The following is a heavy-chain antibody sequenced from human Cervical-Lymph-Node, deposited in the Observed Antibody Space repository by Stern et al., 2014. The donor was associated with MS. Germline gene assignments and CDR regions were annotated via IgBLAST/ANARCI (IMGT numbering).Heavy chain of an antibody. J-gene: IGHJ1*01. V-gene: IGHV4-59*01. Sequence: VQLVESGPGLVKPSETLSLTCTVSGGSINADYWSWLRQPPGKGLERIGYIYYSGSTDYNPSLKSRVIISVDTSKNHFSLNLSSVAAADTAIYYCARGSGWYDYFQQWGQGTLVTVSS. D-gene: IGHD6-19*01. CDR3: ARGSGWYDYFQQ. CDR2: IYYSGST. CDR1: GGSINADY.